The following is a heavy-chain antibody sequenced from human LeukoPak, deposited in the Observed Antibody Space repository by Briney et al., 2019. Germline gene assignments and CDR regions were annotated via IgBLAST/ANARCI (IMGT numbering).Heavy chain of an antibody. Sequence: SETLSLTCAVYGGSFSGYYWSWSRQPPGKGLEWIGEINHSGSTNYNPSLKSRVTISVDTSKNQFSLKLSSVTAADTAVYYCASLVGATPLWGQGTLVTVSS. V-gene: IGHV4-34*01. CDR1: GGSFSGYY. D-gene: IGHD1-26*01. CDR2: INHSGST. J-gene: IGHJ4*02. CDR3: ASLVGATPL.